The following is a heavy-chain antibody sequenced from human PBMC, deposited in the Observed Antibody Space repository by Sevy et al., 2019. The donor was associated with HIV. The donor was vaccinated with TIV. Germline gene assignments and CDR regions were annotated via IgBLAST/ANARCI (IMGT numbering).Heavy chain of an antibody. J-gene: IGHJ4*02. CDR3: AREWPGAVAALHFDY. CDR2: IYTSGYT. CDR1: GGSISSGSYY. Sequence: SETLSLTCTVSGGSISSGSYYWSWIRQPAGKGLEWIGRIYTSGYTNYNPSLKSRVTISVDTSKNQFSLKLSSVPAADTAVYYCAREWPGAVAALHFDYWGQGTLVTVSS. D-gene: IGHD6-19*01. V-gene: IGHV4-61*02.